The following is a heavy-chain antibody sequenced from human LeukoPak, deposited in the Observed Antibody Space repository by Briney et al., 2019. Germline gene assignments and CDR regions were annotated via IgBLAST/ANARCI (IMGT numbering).Heavy chain of an antibody. CDR3: ARLPPGRTRHFDY. CDR1: GGSISSYY. CDR2: IYYSGST. J-gene: IGHJ4*02. V-gene: IGHV4-59*12. Sequence: SETLSLTCTVSGGSISSYYWSWIRQPPGKGLEWIGYIYYSGSTNYNPSLKSRVTISVDTSKNQFSLKLSSVTAADTAVYYCARLPPGRTRHFDYWGQGTLVTVSS.